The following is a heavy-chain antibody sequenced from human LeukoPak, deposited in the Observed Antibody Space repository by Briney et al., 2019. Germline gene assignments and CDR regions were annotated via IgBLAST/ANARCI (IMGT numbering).Heavy chain of an antibody. D-gene: IGHD6-19*01. CDR3: ARDRGIAVAGKKGYYYYYGMDV. V-gene: IGHV4-59*01. Sequence: SETLSLTCTVSGGSNSGYYWSWIRQPPGKGLEWIGYIYYSGSTNYNPSLKSRVTISVDTSKNQFSLKLSSVTAADTAVYYCARDRGIAVAGKKGYYYYYGMDVWGQGTTVTVSS. CDR1: GGSNSGYY. J-gene: IGHJ6*02. CDR2: IYYSGST.